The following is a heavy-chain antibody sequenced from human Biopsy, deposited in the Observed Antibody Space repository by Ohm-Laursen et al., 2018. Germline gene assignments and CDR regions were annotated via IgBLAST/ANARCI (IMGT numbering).Heavy chain of an antibody. CDR1: DASASSGRYY. CDR3: ARAPADQYAARNYYSSHAFDM. V-gene: IGHV4-61*01. J-gene: IGHJ3*02. CDR2: FYSSGTT. D-gene: IGHD3-10*01. Sequence: TLSLTCTVSDASASSGRYYWTWIRQPPRKPLEWIGYFYSSGTTRYNPSLESRLSISMDTSKNEVSLRLTSMTAADTAVYFCARAPADQYAARNYYSSHAFDMWGQGTEVTVSS.